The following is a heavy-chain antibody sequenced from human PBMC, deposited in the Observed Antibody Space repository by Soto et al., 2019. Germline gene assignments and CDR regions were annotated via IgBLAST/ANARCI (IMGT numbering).Heavy chain of an antibody. CDR3: AKPKCSSWYYFDY. J-gene: IGHJ4*02. CDR1: GFTFSSYG. D-gene: IGHD6-13*01. Sequence: QVQLVESGGGVVQPGRSLRLSCAASGFTFSSYGMHWVRQAPGKGLEWVAVISYDGSNKYYADSVKGRFTISRDNSKNTLYLQMNSLRAEDTAVYYCAKPKCSSWYYFDYWGQGTLVTVSS. V-gene: IGHV3-30*18. CDR2: ISYDGSNK.